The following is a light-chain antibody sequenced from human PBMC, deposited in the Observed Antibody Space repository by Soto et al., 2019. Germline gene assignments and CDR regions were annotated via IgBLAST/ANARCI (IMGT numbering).Light chain of an antibody. J-gene: IGKJ5*01. Sequence: EIGLTHSPGTLSLSPGERATLSCRASQSVSSYLAWYQQKPGQAPRLLIYDASNRATGIPARFSGSGSGTDFTLTISSLEPEDFAVYYCQQRSNWPPITFGQGTRLENK. CDR2: DAS. V-gene: IGKV3-11*01. CDR1: QSVSSY. CDR3: QQRSNWPPIT.